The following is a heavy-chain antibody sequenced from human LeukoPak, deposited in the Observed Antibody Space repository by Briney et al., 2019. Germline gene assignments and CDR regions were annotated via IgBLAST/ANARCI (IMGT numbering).Heavy chain of an antibody. CDR2: ISSSGSTI. J-gene: IGHJ4*02. D-gene: IGHD1-20*01. CDR1: GFTFSSYE. V-gene: IGHV3-48*03. CDR3: AKVGDNWNYLCY. Sequence: QPGGSLRLSCAASGFTFSSYEMNWVRQAPGKGLEWVSYISSSGSTIYYADSVKGRFTISRDNAKNSLYLQMNSLRAEDTAVYYCAKVGDNWNYLCYWGQGTLVTVSS.